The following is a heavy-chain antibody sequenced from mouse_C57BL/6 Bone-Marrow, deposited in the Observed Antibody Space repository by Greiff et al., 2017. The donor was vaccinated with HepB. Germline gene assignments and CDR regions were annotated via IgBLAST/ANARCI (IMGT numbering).Heavy chain of an antibody. CDR3: AAGPGWGYGDF. J-gene: IGHJ2*03. D-gene: IGHD1-1*01. CDR1: GYTFTSYW. Sequence: QVQLQQPGAEPVMPGASVQLSCKASGYTFTSYWLQWVKQRPGQGLEWVGGIDPSDCYTYYNHKFKGKATLTVDKSSNTAYMQLSSLTSEDTAVYYCAAGPGWGYGDFWGRGTRLTVSA. V-gene: IGHV1-69*01. CDR2: IDPSDCYT.